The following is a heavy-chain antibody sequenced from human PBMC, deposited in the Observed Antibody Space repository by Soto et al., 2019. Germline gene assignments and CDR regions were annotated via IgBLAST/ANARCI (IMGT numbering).Heavy chain of an antibody. V-gene: IGHV1-69*13. CDR3: ARPTIGGYYYYGMDV. D-gene: IGHD1-26*01. Sequence: SVKVSCKASGGTFSSYAISWVRQAPGQGLEWMGGIIPIFGTANYAQKFQGRVTITADESTSTAYMELSSLRSEDTAVYYCARPTIGGYYYYGMDVWGQGTTVTGSS. CDR1: GGTFSSYA. CDR2: IIPIFGTA. J-gene: IGHJ6*02.